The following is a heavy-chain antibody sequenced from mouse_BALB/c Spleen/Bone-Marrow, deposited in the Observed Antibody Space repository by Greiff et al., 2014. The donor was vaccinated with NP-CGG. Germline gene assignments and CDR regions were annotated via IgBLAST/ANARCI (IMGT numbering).Heavy chain of an antibody. V-gene: IGHV1-4*01. CDR2: INPSSGYT. Sequence: VQLQQSGAELARPGASVKMSCKASGYTFTSYTIHWVKQRPGQGLEWIGYINPSSGYTNYNQKFRDKATLTADKSSSTAYMQLSSLTSEDSAVYYCARSLRWYFDVWGAGTTVTVSS. J-gene: IGHJ1*01. D-gene: IGHD1-1*01. CDR3: ARSLRWYFDV. CDR1: GYTFTSYT.